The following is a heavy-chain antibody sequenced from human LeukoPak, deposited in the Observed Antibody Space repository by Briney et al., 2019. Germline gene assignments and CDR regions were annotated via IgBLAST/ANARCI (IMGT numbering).Heavy chain of an antibody. J-gene: IGHJ6*03. CDR2: INHSGST. CDR1: GGSFSGYY. V-gene: IGHV4-34*01. D-gene: IGHD6-13*01. CDR3: ARVPSNRDSSSWYYYYYYMDV. Sequence: KPSETLSLTCAVYGGSFSGYYWSWIRQPPGKGLEWIGEINHSGSTNYNPSLKSRVTISVDTSKNQFSLKLSSVTAADTAVYYCARVPSNRDSSSWYYYYYYMDVWGKGTTVTVSS.